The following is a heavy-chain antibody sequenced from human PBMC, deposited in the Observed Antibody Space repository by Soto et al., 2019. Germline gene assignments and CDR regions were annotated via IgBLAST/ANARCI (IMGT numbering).Heavy chain of an antibody. Sequence: HPGGSLRLSCAASGFTFSSYSMNWVRQAPGKGLEWVSYISSSSSTIYYADSVKGRFTISRDNAKNSLYLQMNSLRAEDTAVYYCARDDLHSSSYYFDYWGQGTLVTVSS. CDR1: GFTFSSYS. D-gene: IGHD6-6*01. J-gene: IGHJ4*02. V-gene: IGHV3-48*01. CDR2: ISSSSSTI. CDR3: ARDDLHSSSYYFDY.